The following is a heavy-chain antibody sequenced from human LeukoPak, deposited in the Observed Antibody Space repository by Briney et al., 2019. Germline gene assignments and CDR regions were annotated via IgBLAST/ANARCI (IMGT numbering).Heavy chain of an antibody. J-gene: IGHJ5*02. Sequence: ASVKVSCKVSGYTLTELSMHWVRQAPGKGLEWMGGFDPEDGETIYAQEFQGRVTMTEDTSTDTAYMELSSLRSEDTAVYYCATMNPWIDWFDPWGQGTLVTVSS. CDR1: GYTLTELS. D-gene: IGHD1-1*01. V-gene: IGHV1-24*01. CDR2: FDPEDGET. CDR3: ATMNPWIDWFDP.